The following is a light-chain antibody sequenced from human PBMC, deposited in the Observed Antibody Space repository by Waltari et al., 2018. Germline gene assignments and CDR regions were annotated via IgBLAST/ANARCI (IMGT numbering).Light chain of an antibody. J-gene: IGKJ4*01. CDR3: QQYGSSPLS. Sequence: ESVLTQSPGTLSLSPGERATLSCRDSQSISSYLAWYQQKPGQAPRLLIYGGSSRATGIPDRFSGSGSGTDFTLTISRLEPEDFAVYYCQQYGSSPLSFGGGTKVEI. V-gene: IGKV3-20*01. CDR2: GGS. CDR1: QSISSY.